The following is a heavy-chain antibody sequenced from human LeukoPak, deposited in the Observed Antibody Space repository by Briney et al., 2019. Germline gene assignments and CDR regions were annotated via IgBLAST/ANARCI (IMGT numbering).Heavy chain of an antibody. J-gene: IGHJ4*02. CDR2: INSDGSST. CDR1: GFTFSSYW. CDR3: VGDYGSGPFDY. Sequence: GGSLRLSCAASGFTFSSYWMHWVRQAPGKGLVWVSRINSDGSSTSYADSVKGRFTISRDNAKNTLHLQMNSLRAEDTAVYYCVGDYGSGPFDYWGQGTLVTVSS. D-gene: IGHD3-10*01. V-gene: IGHV3-74*01.